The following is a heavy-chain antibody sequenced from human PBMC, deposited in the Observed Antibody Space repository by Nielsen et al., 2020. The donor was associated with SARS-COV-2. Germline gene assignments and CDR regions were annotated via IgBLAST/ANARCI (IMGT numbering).Heavy chain of an antibody. CDR3: ARAHRYSSSSKDYYYYYMDV. D-gene: IGHD6-6*01. CDR2: INPSGGST. V-gene: IGHV1-46*01. J-gene: IGHJ6*03. Sequence: WVRQAPGQGLEWMGIINPSGGSTSYAQKFQGRVTMTRDTSTSTVYMELSSLRSEDTAVYYCARAHRYSSSSKDYYYYYMDVWGKGTMVTVSS.